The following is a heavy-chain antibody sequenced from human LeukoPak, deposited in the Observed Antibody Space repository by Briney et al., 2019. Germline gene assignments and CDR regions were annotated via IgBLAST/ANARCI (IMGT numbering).Heavy chain of an antibody. CDR2: IIPIFGTA. CDR3: AREGSLLAAAGTV. J-gene: IGHJ4*02. D-gene: IGHD6-13*01. V-gene: IGHV1-69*01. Sequence: ATVKISCKASGYTFTGYYMHWVRQAPGQGLEWMGGIIPIFGTANYAQKFQGRVTITADESTSTAYMELSSLRSEDTAVYYCAREGSLLAAAGTVWGQGTLVTVSS. CDR1: GYTFTGYY.